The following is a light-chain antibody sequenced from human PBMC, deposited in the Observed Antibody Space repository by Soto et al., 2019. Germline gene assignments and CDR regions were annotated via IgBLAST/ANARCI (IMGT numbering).Light chain of an antibody. CDR1: QNINNW. V-gene: IGKV1-5*01. CDR3: QHMRT. J-gene: IGKJ1*01. CDR2: DAS. Sequence: DIQMTQSPSSPSASVGDRVTITRQARQNINNWIAWYQQKPGKAPKFLIYDASTLESGVPSRFSGSGFGTEFSLTISSLQPDDFGSYYCQHMRTFGQGTKVDIK.